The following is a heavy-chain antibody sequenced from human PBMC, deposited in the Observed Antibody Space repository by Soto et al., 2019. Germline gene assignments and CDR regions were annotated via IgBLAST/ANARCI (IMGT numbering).Heavy chain of an antibody. Sequence: SETLSLTCTVSGGSISSDTYYWGWIRQPPGKGLEWIGSIYYIGSTYYNPSLKSRITISVDTSKNQFSLELSSVTAADTAVYYCARHGQDTAMVRTYYYAMDVWGQGTTVTVSS. V-gene: IGHV4-39*01. D-gene: IGHD5-18*01. CDR1: GGSISSDTYY. CDR2: IYYIGST. J-gene: IGHJ6*02. CDR3: ARHGQDTAMVRTYYYAMDV.